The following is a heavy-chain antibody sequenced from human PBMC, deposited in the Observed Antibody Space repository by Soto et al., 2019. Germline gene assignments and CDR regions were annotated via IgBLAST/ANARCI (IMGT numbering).Heavy chain of an antibody. J-gene: IGHJ5*02. D-gene: IGHD3-9*01. Sequence: ASVKVSCKASGYTFTALYMNWVRQVPGQGLEWMGWVNPNTGLTRYAQKFQDRVTMTRDTSINTAYMELRGLTSDDTAVYYCTTLRLDPWGQGTLVTVS. CDR2: VNPNTGLT. CDR1: GYTFTALY. CDR3: TTLRLDP. V-gene: IGHV1-2*02.